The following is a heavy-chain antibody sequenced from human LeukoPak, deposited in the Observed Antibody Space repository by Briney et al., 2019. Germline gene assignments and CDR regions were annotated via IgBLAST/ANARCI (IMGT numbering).Heavy chain of an antibody. CDR2: IYYSGST. CDR3: AKSGGYGLTDY. V-gene: IGHV4-39*01. Sequence: PETLSLTCAVSGASISGSGYYWGWIRQPPGKGLEWIGNIYYSGSTYYNASLQSRVTISIDTSKNQFSLRLKSVTAADTAMYYCAKSGGYGLTDYWGQGTLVTVSS. J-gene: IGHJ4*02. CDR1: GASISGSGYY. D-gene: IGHD1-26*01.